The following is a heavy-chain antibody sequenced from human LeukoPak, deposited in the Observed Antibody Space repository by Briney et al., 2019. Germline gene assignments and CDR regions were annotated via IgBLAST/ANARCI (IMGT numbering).Heavy chain of an antibody. V-gene: IGHV3-7*04. CDR2: ISQDGTES. CDR1: GFTFISYW. Sequence: GGSLRLSCVASGFTFISYWMTWVRQASGKGLEWVAQISQDGTESYSVDSVRGRFTISRDNAKNSVYLQMNSLRPEDTAVYYCARDSTGTVFDLWGQGTLVTVSS. D-gene: IGHD1-1*01. CDR3: ARDSTGTVFDL. J-gene: IGHJ4*02.